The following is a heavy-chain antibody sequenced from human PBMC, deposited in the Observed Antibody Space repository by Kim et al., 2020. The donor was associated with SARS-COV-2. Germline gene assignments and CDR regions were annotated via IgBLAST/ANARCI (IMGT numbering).Heavy chain of an antibody. CDR1: GYSISDCP. CDR2: INTKTGYP. J-gene: IGHJ4*02. V-gene: IGHV7-4-1*02. Sequence: ASVKVSCKASGYSISDCPMNWVRQAPGQGLEWMGWINTKTGYPTYAKGFSGRFVFSLDTSVSTAFLEISSLKPEDTAVYYCARDPSLNHHDFWGQGTLVT. CDR3: ARDPSLNHHDF.